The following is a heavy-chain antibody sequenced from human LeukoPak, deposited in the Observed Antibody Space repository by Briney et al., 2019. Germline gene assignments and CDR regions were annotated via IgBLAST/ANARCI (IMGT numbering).Heavy chain of an antibody. V-gene: IGHV3-53*01. CDR2: IYSGGST. CDR3: ARHNDFWSGYDY. J-gene: IGHJ4*02. D-gene: IGHD3-3*01. CDR1: GFTVSSNY. Sequence: PGGSLRLSCAPSGFTVSSNYMSWVRQAPGKGLEWVSVIYSGGSTYYADSVKGRFTISRDNSKNTLYLQMNSLRAEDTAVYYCARHNDFWSGYDYWGQGTLVTVSS.